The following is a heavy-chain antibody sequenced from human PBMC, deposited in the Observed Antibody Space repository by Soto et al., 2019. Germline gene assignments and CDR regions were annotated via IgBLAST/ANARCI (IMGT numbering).Heavy chain of an antibody. J-gene: IGHJ4*02. CDR2: ISHLEST. D-gene: IGHD5-12*01. V-gene: IGHV4-30-2*06. CDR3: ARGGGYDSFDY. Sequence: QLQLPESGSGLVKTSETLSLTCTVSGASISYGGFSWSWIRQSPGKGLEWIGYISHLESTYFHPSFKSRLTMSIDRTRNQCSLKLSSVTAADMAVDYCARGGGYDSFDYWGQGVLVTVSS. CDR1: GASISYGGFS.